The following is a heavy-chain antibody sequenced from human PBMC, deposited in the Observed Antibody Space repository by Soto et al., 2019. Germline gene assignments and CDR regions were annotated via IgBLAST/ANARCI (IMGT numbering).Heavy chain of an antibody. Sequence: QVQLVESGGGVVQPGRSLRLSCAASGFNMHWVRQAPGKGLEWVAVISYDGNNKYYADSVKGRFSISRDNSKNTLYLQMNSLRTEDTALYYCAMTEGPTSWNFDYWAQGTLVTVSS. D-gene: IGHD1-26*01. J-gene: IGHJ4*02. V-gene: IGHV3-30-3*01. CDR3: AMTEGPTSWNFDY. CDR2: ISYDGNNK. CDR1: GFN.